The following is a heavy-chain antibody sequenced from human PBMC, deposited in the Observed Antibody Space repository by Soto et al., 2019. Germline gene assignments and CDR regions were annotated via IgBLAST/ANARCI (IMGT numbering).Heavy chain of an antibody. CDR2: ISYDGSNK. Sequence: QVQLVEAGGGVVQPGRSLRLSCAASGFTFSSYGMHWVRQAPGKGLEWVAVISYDGSNKYYADSVKGRFTISRDNSKNPLSLQMNSLRAEDTAVYYCAKSTAGYTGNDAFDDWGQGTLVTGSS. CDR1: GFTFSSYG. J-gene: IGHJ4*02. V-gene: IGHV3-30*18. CDR3: AKSTAGYTGNDAFDD. D-gene: IGHD1-20*01.